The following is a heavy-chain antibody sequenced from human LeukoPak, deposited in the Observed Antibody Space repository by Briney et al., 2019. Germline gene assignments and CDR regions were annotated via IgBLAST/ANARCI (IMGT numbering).Heavy chain of an antibody. Sequence: ASVKVSCKASGYTFTSYGISWVRQAPGQGLEWMGWINTNTGNPTYAQGFTGRFVFSLDTSVSTAYLQISSLKAEDTAVYYCARTNYYYGSGSYTDYWGQGTLVTVSS. J-gene: IGHJ4*02. D-gene: IGHD3-10*01. V-gene: IGHV7-4-1*02. CDR1: GYTFTSYG. CDR3: ARTNYYYGSGSYTDY. CDR2: INTNTGNP.